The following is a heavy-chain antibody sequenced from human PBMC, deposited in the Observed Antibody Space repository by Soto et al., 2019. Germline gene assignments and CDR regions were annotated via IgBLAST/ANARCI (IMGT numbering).Heavy chain of an antibody. V-gene: IGHV3-48*01. J-gene: IGHJ3*02. CDR1: GFTFNRYS. Sequence: GGAPRLSCAASGFTFNRYSINWGPQGPGEGLEWVSYISSSSSTIYYADSVKGRFTISRDNAKNSLYLQMNSLRAEDTAVYYCGRDGYSYGYVPHAFDIWGQGTMVTVSS. CDR3: GRDGYSYGYVPHAFDI. D-gene: IGHD5-18*01. CDR2: ISSSSSTI.